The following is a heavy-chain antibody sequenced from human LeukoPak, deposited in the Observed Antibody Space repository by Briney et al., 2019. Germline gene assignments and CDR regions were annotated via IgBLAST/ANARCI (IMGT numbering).Heavy chain of an antibody. CDR3: AKEVTPDRSGFDAFDI. CDR1: GFTFSSYE. CDR2: ISSSGSTI. D-gene: IGHD3-22*01. J-gene: IGHJ3*02. V-gene: IGHV3-48*03. Sequence: PGGPLRLSCAASGFTFSSYEMDWVRQAPGKGLEWVSYISSSGSTIYYADSVKGRFTTSRDNAKNSLYLQMNSLRAEDTAVYYGAKEVTPDRSGFDAFDIWGQGTMVTVSS.